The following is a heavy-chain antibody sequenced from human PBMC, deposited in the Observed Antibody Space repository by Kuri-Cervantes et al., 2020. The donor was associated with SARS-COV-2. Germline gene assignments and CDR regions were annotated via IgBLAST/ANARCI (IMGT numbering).Heavy chain of an antibody. D-gene: IGHD6-19*01. V-gene: IGHV4-34*01. CDR3: ARRDSSGWYALFDY. CDR2: IYYSGST. J-gene: IGHJ4*02. Sequence: ESLKISCAVYGGSFSGFYWSWVRQPPGKGLEWIGRIYYSGSTYYNPSLKSRVTISVDTSKNQFSLKLSSVPAADTAGYYCARRDSSGWYALFDYWGQGTLVTVSS. CDR1: GGSFSGFY.